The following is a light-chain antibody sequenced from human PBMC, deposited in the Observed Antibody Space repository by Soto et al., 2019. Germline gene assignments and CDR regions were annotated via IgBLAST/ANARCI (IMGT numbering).Light chain of an antibody. CDR3: QQYNSYSQT. CDR1: QTISNW. Sequence: IQMTQSKSTLSAAVGDRVTITCRASQTISNWLAWYQQKPGKAPKLLIYKASTLESGVPSRFSGSGSGTEFTLTISSLQPEDFATYYCQQYNSYSQTFGQGTKVDIK. CDR2: KAS. V-gene: IGKV1-5*03. J-gene: IGKJ1*01.